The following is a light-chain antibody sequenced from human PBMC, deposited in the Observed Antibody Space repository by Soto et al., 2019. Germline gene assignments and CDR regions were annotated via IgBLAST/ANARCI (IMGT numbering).Light chain of an antibody. CDR1: QSVSSY. CDR2: DAS. J-gene: IGKJ4*01. CDR3: QQRSNWPP. V-gene: IGKV3-11*01. Sequence: EIVLTQSPATLSLSPGERATLSCRASQSVSSYLAWYQQKTGQAPRLLIYDASNRSTGIPDRFSGSASGTDFTLTISSLEPADCEVYYCQQRSNWPPFGGGTKVEIK.